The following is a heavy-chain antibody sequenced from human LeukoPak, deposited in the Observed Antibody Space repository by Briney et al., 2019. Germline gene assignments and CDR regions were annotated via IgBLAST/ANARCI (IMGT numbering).Heavy chain of an antibody. CDR2: LRPDGSDK. CDR3: ARDAYDDASES. D-gene: IGHD3-3*01. J-gene: IGHJ5*02. CDR1: GFTFNGYW. Sequence: GGSLRLSCAASGFTFNGYWMTWVRQAPGKGLEWVANLRPDGSDKYYADSVKGRFTISRDNAKNSLYLQMNGLRADDTAIYYCARDAYDDASESWGQGTLVTVSS. V-gene: IGHV3-7*01.